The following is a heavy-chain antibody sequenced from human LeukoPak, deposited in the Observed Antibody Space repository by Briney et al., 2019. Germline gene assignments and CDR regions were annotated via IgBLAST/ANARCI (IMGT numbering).Heavy chain of an antibody. V-gene: IGHV3-21*01. D-gene: IGHD3-10*01. CDR3: ARERASYYYGSGSYLDY. CDR2: ISSSSSYI. CDR1: GFTFSSYS. Sequence: PGGSLRLSCAAPGFTFSSYSMNWVRQAPGKGLEWVSSISSSSSYIYYADSVKGRFTISRDNAKNSLYLQMNSLRAEDTAVYYCARERASYYYGSGSYLDYWGQGTLVTVSS. J-gene: IGHJ4*02.